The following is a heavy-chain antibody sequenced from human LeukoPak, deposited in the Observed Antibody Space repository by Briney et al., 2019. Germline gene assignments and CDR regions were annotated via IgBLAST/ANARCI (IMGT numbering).Heavy chain of an antibody. CDR3: AKGESIFWRGYFF. D-gene: IGHD3-3*01. Sequence: PGGSLRLSCAASGFTFSSYAMTWVRQAPGKGLEWVSSINDSGGSTYYADSVKGRFTISRDNSKNTLYLQMNSLRAEDTAVYYCAKGESIFWRGYFFWGQGTLVTVSS. CDR1: GFTFSSYA. J-gene: IGHJ4*02. V-gene: IGHV3-23*01. CDR2: INDSGGST.